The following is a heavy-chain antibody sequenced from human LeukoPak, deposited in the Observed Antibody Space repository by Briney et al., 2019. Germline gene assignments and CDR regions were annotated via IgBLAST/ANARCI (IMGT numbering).Heavy chain of an antibody. CDR3: ARIDYDFWSGYIGWFDP. Sequence: TSETLSLTCAVYGGSFSGYYWSWIRQPPGKGLEWIGEINHSGSTNYNPSLKSRVTIPVDTSKNQFSLKLSSVTAADTAVYYCARIDYDFWSGYIGWFDPWGQGTLVTVSS. J-gene: IGHJ5*02. CDR2: INHSGST. CDR1: GGSFSGYY. V-gene: IGHV4-34*01. D-gene: IGHD3-3*01.